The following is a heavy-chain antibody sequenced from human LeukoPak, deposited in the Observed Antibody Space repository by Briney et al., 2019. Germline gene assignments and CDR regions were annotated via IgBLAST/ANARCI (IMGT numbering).Heavy chain of an antibody. CDR1: GLTFGDYA. V-gene: IGHV3-49*04. CDR2: IRSKAYGGTT. Sequence: PGGSLRLSCTASGLTFGDYAMSWVRQAPVKGLEWVGFIRSKAYGGTTEYAASVKGRFTISRDDSKSIAYLQMNSLKTEDTAVYYCTRTRCSGGSCYFDYWGQGTLVTVSS. CDR3: TRTRCSGGSCYFDY. J-gene: IGHJ4*02. D-gene: IGHD2-15*01.